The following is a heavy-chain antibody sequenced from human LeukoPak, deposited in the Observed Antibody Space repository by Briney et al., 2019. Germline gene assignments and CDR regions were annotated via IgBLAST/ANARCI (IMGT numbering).Heavy chain of an antibody. D-gene: IGHD2-15*01. V-gene: IGHV3-74*01. CDR1: GGSISSYW. Sequence: PSETLSLTCTVSGGSISSYWMHWVRQAPGKGLVWVSRINTDGSSTSYADSVKGRFTISRDNAKNTLYLQMNSLRAEDTAVYYCARVVGCSGGSCYGYFDYWGQGTLVTVSS. CDR3: ARVVGCSGGSCYGYFDY. J-gene: IGHJ4*02. CDR2: INTDGSST.